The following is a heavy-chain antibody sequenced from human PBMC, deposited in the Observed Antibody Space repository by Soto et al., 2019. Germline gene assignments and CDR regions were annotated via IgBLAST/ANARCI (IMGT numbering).Heavy chain of an antibody. CDR3: VSGYGSGSTY. CDR1: GFTLSDYA. J-gene: IGHJ4*02. CDR2: ISYDGRDK. Sequence: GGSLRLSCAASGFTLSDYAMNWVRQAPGKGLEWVTDISYDGRDKYYAESVKGRFTISRDNSKNTVYLQMNSLRAEDTAVYYCVSGYGSGSTYWGQGILVTVSS. D-gene: IGHD3-10*01. V-gene: IGHV3-30*04.